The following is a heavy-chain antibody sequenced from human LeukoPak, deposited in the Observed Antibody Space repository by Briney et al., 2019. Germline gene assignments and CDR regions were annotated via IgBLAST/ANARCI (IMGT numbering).Heavy chain of an antibody. Sequence: PSETLSLTCTVSGGSISTYSWSWIRQPPGKGLEWIGYVHSSGSTNYNPSLKSRVTISVDTSKNQFSLKLSSVTAADTAVYYCASLRSYDYYYYYMDVWGKGTTVTVSS. CDR1: GGSISTYS. V-gene: IGHV4-4*08. CDR3: ASLRSYDYYYYYMDV. D-gene: IGHD1-26*01. CDR2: VHSSGST. J-gene: IGHJ6*03.